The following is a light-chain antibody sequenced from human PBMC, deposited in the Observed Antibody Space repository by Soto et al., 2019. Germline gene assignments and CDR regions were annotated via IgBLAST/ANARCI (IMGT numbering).Light chain of an antibody. CDR3: QQSYSIPVWT. V-gene: IGKV1-6*01. CDR1: QGIGND. J-gene: IGKJ1*01. CDR2: AAS. Sequence: AIQMTQSPSSLSASVGDRVTITCRASQGIGNDLGWYQQKAGKAPKLLIYAASSLQSGVPSRFSGSGSGTDFTLTISSLQPEDFATYYCQQSYSIPVWTFGHGTKVDIK.